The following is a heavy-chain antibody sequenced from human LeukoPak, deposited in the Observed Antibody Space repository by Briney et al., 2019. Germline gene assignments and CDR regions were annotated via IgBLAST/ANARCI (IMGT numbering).Heavy chain of an antibody. CDR1: GFTFSSYG. V-gene: IGHV3-30*02. CDR3: AKGRTDSSGYYYYYYMDV. Sequence: GGSLRLSCAASGFTFSSYGMHWVRQAPGKGLEWVAFIRYDGSNKYYADSVKGRFTISRDNSKNTLYLQMNSLRAEDTAVYYCAKGRTDSSGYYYYYYMDVWGKGTAVTISS. CDR2: IRYDGSNK. J-gene: IGHJ6*03. D-gene: IGHD3-22*01.